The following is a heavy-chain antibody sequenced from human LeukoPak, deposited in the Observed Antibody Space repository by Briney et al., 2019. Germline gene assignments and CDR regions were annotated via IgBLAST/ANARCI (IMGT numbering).Heavy chain of an antibody. J-gene: IGHJ6*02. V-gene: IGHV1-2*02. Sequence: GASVKVSCKASGYTFTGYYMHWVRQAPGQGLEWMGWINPNSGGTNYAQKFQGRVTMTRNTSISTAYMELSSLRSEDTAVYYCARQRGLIVGATIYYYYGMDVWGQGTTVTVSS. D-gene: IGHD1-26*01. CDR3: ARQRGLIVGATIYYYYGMDV. CDR2: INPNSGGT. CDR1: GYTFTGYY.